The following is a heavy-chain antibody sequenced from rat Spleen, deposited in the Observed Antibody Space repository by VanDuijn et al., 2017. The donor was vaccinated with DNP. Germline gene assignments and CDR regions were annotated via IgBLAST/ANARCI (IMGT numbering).Heavy chain of an antibody. J-gene: IGHJ2*01. CDR3: ARHDGTEGIDFDY. D-gene: IGHD1-11*01. Sequence: EVQLVESGGGLVQPGRSLKLSCVASGFIFSNYWMYWIRQAPGKGLEWVSSINTDGGSTYYPDSVKGRFTISRDNTKSTLYLQMDSLRSEDTATYYCARHDGTEGIDFDYWGQGVMVTVSS. V-gene: IGHV5-58*01. CDR1: GFIFSNYW. CDR2: INTDGGST.